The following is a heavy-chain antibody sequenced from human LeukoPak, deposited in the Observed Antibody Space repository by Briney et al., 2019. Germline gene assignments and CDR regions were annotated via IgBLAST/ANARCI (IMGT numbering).Heavy chain of an antibody. V-gene: IGHV3-53*05. CDR1: GFTVSSNY. CDR3: ARDPPMVRGSYYFDY. D-gene: IGHD3-10*01. CDR2: IYSGGST. Sequence: TGGSLRLSCAASGFTVSSNYMSWVRQAPGKGLEWVSVIYSGGSTYYADSVKGRFTISRDNSKNTLYLQMNSLRAEDTAVYYCARDPPMVRGSYYFDYWGQGTLVTVSS. J-gene: IGHJ4*02.